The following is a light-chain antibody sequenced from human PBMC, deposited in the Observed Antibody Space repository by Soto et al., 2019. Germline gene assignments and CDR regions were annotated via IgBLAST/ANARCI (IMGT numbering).Light chain of an antibody. Sequence: VLTPSPVTLSLSPGERATLSCRASQSFRGLLAWYQQKPGQAPRGLIYDAYNRATGIPPRFSASGSGTDFTLTISRLETEDSAVYYCQQRHMWPITFCQGTRLEIK. CDR1: QSFRGL. J-gene: IGKJ5*01. CDR2: DAY. CDR3: QQRHMWPIT. V-gene: IGKV3-11*01.